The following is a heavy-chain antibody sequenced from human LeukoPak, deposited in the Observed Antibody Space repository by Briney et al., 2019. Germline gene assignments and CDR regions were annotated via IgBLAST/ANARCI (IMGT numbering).Heavy chain of an antibody. CDR2: ISAYNGNT. Sequence: ASVKVSCKASGYTFTSYGISWVRQAPGQGLEWMGWISAYNGNTNYAQKLQGRVTMTTDTSTSTAYMELRSLRSDDTAVYYCVRDLTYYDFWSGYSDYWGQGTLVTVSS. J-gene: IGHJ4*02. D-gene: IGHD3-3*01. CDR1: GYTFTSYG. CDR3: VRDLTYYDFWSGYSDY. V-gene: IGHV1-18*01.